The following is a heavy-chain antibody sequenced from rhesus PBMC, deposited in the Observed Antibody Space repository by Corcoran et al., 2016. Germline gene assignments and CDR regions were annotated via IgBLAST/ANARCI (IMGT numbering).Heavy chain of an antibody. CDR1: GFTFSSYG. CDR3: AKVGPYSASFDY. CDR2: ISNGGDST. J-gene: IGHJ4*01. Sequence: EVQLVESGGGLVQPGGSLRLSCAASGFTFSSYGMNWVRQAPGKGLEWVSYISNGGDSTYYADSVKGRFTISRDNSKNTLSLQMNSLRAEDTAVYYCAKVGPYSASFDYWGQGVLVTVSS. D-gene: IGHD3-16*01. V-gene: IGHV3S5*01.